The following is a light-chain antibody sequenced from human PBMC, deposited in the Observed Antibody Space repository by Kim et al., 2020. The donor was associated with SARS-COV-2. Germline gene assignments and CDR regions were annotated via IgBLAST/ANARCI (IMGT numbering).Light chain of an antibody. J-gene: IGKJ2*01. CDR3: QQYSHWPPYT. CDR2: GAS. Sequence: EIVMTQSPATLSVSPGERVTLSCRASQSVDSNLAWYQQKPGQAPSLLIYGASTRATDIPARFSGSGSGTEFTLIINSLQSEDFAVYYCQQYSHWPPYTFGQGTK. CDR1: QSVDSN. V-gene: IGKV3-15*01.